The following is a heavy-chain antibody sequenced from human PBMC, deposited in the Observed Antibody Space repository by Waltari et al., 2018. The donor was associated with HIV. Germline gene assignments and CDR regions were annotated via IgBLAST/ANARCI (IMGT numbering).Heavy chain of an antibody. CDR1: NFTLSSYA. J-gene: IGHJ4*02. CDR3: AKERHPYKEGYTYFDF. CDR2: ISHDGNNK. D-gene: IGHD5-12*01. V-gene: IGHV3-30*18. Sequence: QLLGSGGGVVQPGRSLGRTCAASNFTLSSYALHWVRQAPGKGLEWVALISHDGNNKYYTDSVKGRFTISRDNSQNTLYLQMNSLTAEDTAFYYCAKERHPYKEGYTYFDFWGQGIPVTVSS.